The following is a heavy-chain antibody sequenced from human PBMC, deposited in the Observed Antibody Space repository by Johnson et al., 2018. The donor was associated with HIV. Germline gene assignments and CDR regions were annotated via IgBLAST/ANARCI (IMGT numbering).Heavy chain of an antibody. V-gene: IGHV3-9*01. Sequence: VQLVESGGGLVQPGRSLRLSCAASGFTFDDYAMHWVRQAPGKGLEWVSGISWNSGSIGYADSVKGRFTISRDNAKNTLYLQMNSLRAEDTAVYYCARDRATIFGVDDAFDIWGQGTMVTVSS. D-gene: IGHD3-3*01. CDR3: ARDRATIFGVDDAFDI. CDR2: ISWNSGSI. CDR1: GFTFDDYA. J-gene: IGHJ3*02.